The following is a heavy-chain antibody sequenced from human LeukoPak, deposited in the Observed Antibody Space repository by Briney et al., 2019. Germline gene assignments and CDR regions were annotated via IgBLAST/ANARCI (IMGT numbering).Heavy chain of an antibody. D-gene: IGHD3-10*01. CDR2: IYYSGST. J-gene: IGHJ5*02. Sequence: SETLSLTCTVSGGSISSYYWSWIRQPPGKGLEWIGYIYYSGSTNYNPSLKSRVTISVDTSKNQFSLKLSSVTAADTAVYYCARGRFLNYYGSGSYRNWFDPWGQGTLVTVSS. V-gene: IGHV4-59*12. CDR1: GGSISSYY. CDR3: ARGRFLNYYGSGSYRNWFDP.